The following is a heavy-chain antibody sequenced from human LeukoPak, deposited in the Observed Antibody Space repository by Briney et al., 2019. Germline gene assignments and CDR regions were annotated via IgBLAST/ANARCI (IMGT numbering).Heavy chain of an antibody. D-gene: IGHD5-24*01. V-gene: IGHV3-43*02. CDR1: GFTFDDYA. Sequence: PGGSLRLSCAASGFTFDDYAMHWVRPAPGKGLDWVSFISGDGGSTYYAHPVKDRFTNASGNSKNSLYLQMNRRDTEINGFLYCAKTQRWLQLIRWFDPWGQGTLVTVSS. J-gene: IGHJ5*02. CDR2: ISGDGGST. CDR3: AKTQRWLQLIRWFDP.